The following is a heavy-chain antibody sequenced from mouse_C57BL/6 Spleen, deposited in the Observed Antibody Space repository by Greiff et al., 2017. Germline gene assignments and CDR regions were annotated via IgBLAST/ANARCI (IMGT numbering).Heavy chain of an antibody. D-gene: IGHD2-4*01. V-gene: IGHV5-9*01. CDR2: ISGGGGNT. CDR3: ARRDYDDDGFDD. J-gene: IGHJ2*01. Sequence: DVQLVESGGGLVKPGGSLKLSCAASGFTFSSYTMSWVRQTPEKRLEWVATISGGGGNTYYPDSVKGRFTISRDNAKNTLYLQMSSLRSEDTALYYCARRDYDDDGFDDWGQGTTLTVSS. CDR1: GFTFSSYT.